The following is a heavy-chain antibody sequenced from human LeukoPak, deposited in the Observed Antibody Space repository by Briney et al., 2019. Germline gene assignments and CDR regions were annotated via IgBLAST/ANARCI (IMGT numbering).Heavy chain of an antibody. D-gene: IGHD6-6*01. CDR3: ARDQEYSSSFLDAFDI. V-gene: IGHV1-18*01. CDR1: GYTFTSYG. CDR2: ISAYNGNT. J-gene: IGHJ3*02. Sequence: ASVKVSCKASGYTFTSYGISWVRQAPGQGLEWMGWISAYNGNTNYAQKLQGRVTMTTDTSTSTAYMELRSLRSDDTAVYYCARDQEYSSSFLDAFDIWGQRTMVTVSS.